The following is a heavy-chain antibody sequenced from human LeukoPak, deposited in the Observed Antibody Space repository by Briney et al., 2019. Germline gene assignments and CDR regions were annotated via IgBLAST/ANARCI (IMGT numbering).Heavy chain of an antibody. CDR2: IYSGGNT. Sequence: GGSLRLSCAASGFTFSSYAMSWVRQAPGKGLEWVSFIYSGGNTYYADSVKGRFTISRDNSKNTVHLQMNSLRAEDTAMYYCARRAGDYSHPYDYWGQGTLVTVSS. CDR1: GFTFSSYA. D-gene: IGHD3-22*01. J-gene: IGHJ4*02. CDR3: ARRAGDYSHPYDY. V-gene: IGHV3-53*01.